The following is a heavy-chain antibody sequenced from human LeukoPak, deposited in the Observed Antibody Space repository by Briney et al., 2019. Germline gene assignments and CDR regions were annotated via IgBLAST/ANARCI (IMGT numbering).Heavy chain of an antibody. J-gene: IGHJ3*02. Sequence: PSQTLSLTCSVSGGSISSGDYYWSWIRQPPGKGLEWIGYIYYSGSTYYNTSLKSGVTISEDTSKNQFSLKLSSVTAADTAVYYCARERWDDVFDIWGQGTMVSAPS. CDR2: IYYSGST. V-gene: IGHV4-30-4*01. CDR1: GGSISSGDYY. D-gene: IGHD1-26*01. CDR3: ARERWDDVFDI.